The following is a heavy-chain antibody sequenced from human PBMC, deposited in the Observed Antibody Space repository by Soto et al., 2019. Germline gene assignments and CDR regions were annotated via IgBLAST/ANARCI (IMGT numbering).Heavy chain of an antibody. Sequence: ASVKVSCKTSGYTFSNYGITWVRQAPGQPLEWLGWISLYSDGANHAQKFQGRVSMTTDTSTTTAYMELRSLRSDDTAVYYCARVVPGAEAWFGPWGQGTLVTVFS. J-gene: IGHJ5*02. CDR1: GYTFSNYG. V-gene: IGHV1-18*01. D-gene: IGHD2-2*01. CDR2: ISLYSDGA. CDR3: ARVVPGAEAWFGP.